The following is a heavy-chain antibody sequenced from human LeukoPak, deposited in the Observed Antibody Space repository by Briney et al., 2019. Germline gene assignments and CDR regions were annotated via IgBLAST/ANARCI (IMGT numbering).Heavy chain of an antibody. V-gene: IGHV3-23*01. CDR1: GFTFSSYA. J-gene: IGHJ4*02. D-gene: IGHD5-18*01. CDR2: ISGSGGRT. Sequence: GGSLRLSCAASGFTFSSYAMSWVRQAPGKGLEWVSAISGSGGRTYYADSVKGRFTISRDNSKNTLYLQMNSLRAEDTAVYYCARIVAGYSPGTPPSDYWGQGTLVTVSS. CDR3: ARIVAGYSPGTPPSDY.